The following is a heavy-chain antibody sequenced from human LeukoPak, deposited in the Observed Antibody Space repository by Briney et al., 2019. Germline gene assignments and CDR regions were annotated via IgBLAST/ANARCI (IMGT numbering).Heavy chain of an antibody. Sequence: GGSLRVSCAASGFTFSSYAMSWVRQAPGKGLEWVSAISGSGGSTYYADSVKGRFSISRDNSKNTLYLQMNSLRAEDTAVYYCAKVSSGSYLSYFDYWGQGTLVTVSS. V-gene: IGHV3-23*01. D-gene: IGHD3-10*01. J-gene: IGHJ4*02. CDR3: AKVSSGSYLSYFDY. CDR1: GFTFSSYA. CDR2: ISGSGGST.